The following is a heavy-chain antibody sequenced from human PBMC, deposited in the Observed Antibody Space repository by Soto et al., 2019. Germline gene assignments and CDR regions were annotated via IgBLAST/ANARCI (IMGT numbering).Heavy chain of an antibody. V-gene: IGHV4-34*01. CDR1: GGSFSGYY. CDR2: INHSGST. D-gene: IGHD6-13*01. Sequence: PSETLSLTCAVYGGSFSGYYWSWIRQPPGKGLEWIGEINHSGSTNYNPSLKSRVTISVDTSKNQFSLKLSSVTAADTAVYYCARIGYSNYYYGMDVWGQGTTVTVSS. CDR3: ARIGYSNYYYGMDV. J-gene: IGHJ6*02.